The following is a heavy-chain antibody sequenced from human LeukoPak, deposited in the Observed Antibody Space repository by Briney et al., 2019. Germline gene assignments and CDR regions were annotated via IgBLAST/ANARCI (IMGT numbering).Heavy chain of an antibody. J-gene: IGHJ4*02. CDR1: GGSVSSGSYY. CDR3: ARVIGYCSSTSCFGYFDY. CDR2: IYYSGST. Sequence: PSETLSLTCTVSGGSVSSGSYYWSWIRQPPGKGLEWIGYIYYSGSTNYNPSLKSRVTTSVDTSKNQLSLKLSSVTAADTAVYYCARVIGYCSSTSCFGYFDYWGQGTLVTVSS. D-gene: IGHD2-2*01. V-gene: IGHV4-61*01.